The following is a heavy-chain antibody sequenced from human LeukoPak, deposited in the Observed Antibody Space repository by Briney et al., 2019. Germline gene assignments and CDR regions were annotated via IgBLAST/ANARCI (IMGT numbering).Heavy chain of an antibody. CDR2: ISYDGINK. CDR3: ARDTLLYADSPDAFDM. V-gene: IGHV3-30*04. Sequence: GGSLRLSCAASGFTFSSYAMHWVRQAPGKGLEWVTVISYDGINKYYADSVKGRFTISRDNAKKSLYLQMNSLRDEDTAVYYCARDTLLYADSPDAFDMWGQGTMVTVSS. CDR1: GFTFSSYA. J-gene: IGHJ3*02. D-gene: IGHD4-17*01.